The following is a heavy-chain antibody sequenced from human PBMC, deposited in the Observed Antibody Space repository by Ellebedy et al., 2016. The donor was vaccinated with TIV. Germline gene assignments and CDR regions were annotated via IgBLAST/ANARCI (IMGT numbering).Heavy chain of an antibody. CDR3: ARAPDLDTPVAD. D-gene: IGHD5-18*01. V-gene: IGHV3-66*01. Sequence: PGGSLRLSCAASGFAVTSNYMNWVRQAPGKGLEWLPIVYAVGDTYYADSVKARFTISRDTSKNMVYLQMTTLKAEDTAVYYCARAPDLDTPVADWGQGTLVTVSS. J-gene: IGHJ4*02. CDR2: VYAVGDT. CDR1: GFAVTSNY.